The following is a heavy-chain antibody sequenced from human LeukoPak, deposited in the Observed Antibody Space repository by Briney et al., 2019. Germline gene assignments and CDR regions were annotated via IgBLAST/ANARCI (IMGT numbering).Heavy chain of an antibody. CDR3: ATYRQVLLPFES. V-gene: IGHV3-66*01. J-gene: IGHJ4*02. CDR1: GFTVSDYY. CDR2: IYTGGST. D-gene: IGHD2-8*02. Sequence: PGRSLRLSCAASGFTVSDYYMSWVRQAPGKGLEWVSIIYTGGSTSYADSVKGRFTISRDNSKNTLYLQMNSLRAEDTAIYYCATYRQVLLPFESWGQGTLVTVSS.